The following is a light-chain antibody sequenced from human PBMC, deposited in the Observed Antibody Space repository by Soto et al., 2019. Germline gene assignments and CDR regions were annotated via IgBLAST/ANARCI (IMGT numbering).Light chain of an antibody. Sequence: QSALTQPPSASGSPGQSVTISCTGTKSDIGVYDFVSWYQHHPGKAPRLIIYEVVQRPSGVPDRFSGSKSGNTASLTVPGLQAADEADYFCKSYAGSNTYVFGSGTKVTV. J-gene: IGLJ1*01. CDR1: KSDIGVYDF. CDR3: KSYAGSNTYV. CDR2: EVV. V-gene: IGLV2-8*01.